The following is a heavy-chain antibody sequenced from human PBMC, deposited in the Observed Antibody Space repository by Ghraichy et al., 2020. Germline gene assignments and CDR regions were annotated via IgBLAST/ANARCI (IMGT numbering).Heavy chain of an antibody. V-gene: IGHV4-59*01. J-gene: IGHJ2*01. CDR2: ILSSGST. Sequence: SETLSLTCTVSGASISRYYWNWIRQALGKELEWIGYILSSGSTNYNPSLKSRLTISLDTSKDQFSLELSSVTAADTALYYCARGVVAFDTYGHWYFDPWGRGTLVTV. CDR1: GASISRYY. CDR3: ARGVVAFDTYGHWYFDP. D-gene: IGHD5-18*01.